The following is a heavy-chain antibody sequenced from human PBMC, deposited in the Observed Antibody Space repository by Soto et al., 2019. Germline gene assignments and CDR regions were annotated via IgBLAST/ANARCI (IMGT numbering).Heavy chain of an antibody. CDR1: GGTDGTYS. Sequence: QVQLVQSGAELKKPGSSVKVSCKVSGGTDGTYSINWVRQAPGQGLEWMGAIIPILSTTNYAQRFQGRVTITADESTGTVYLELTSLKFEDTAVYYYASRAMAVTWFDPWGQGTLVTVSS. CDR3: ASRAMAVTWFDP. J-gene: IGHJ5*02. V-gene: IGHV1-69*01. D-gene: IGHD6-19*01. CDR2: IIPILSTT.